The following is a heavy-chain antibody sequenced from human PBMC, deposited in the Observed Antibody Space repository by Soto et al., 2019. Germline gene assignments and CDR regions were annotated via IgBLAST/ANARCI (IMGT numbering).Heavy chain of an antibody. V-gene: IGHV4-30-4*01. CDR2: IYYSGST. Sequence: PSETLSLTCTVSGGSISSGDYYWSWIRQPPGKGLEWIGYIYYSGSTYYNPSLKSRVTISVDTSKNQFSLKLSSVTAADTAVYYCARGAFLEWLFTNPYFDYWGQGTLVTVSS. CDR3: ARGAFLEWLFTNPYFDY. J-gene: IGHJ4*02. CDR1: GGSISSGDYY. D-gene: IGHD3-3*01.